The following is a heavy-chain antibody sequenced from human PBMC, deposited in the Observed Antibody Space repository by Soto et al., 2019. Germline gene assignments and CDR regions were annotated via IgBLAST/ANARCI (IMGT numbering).Heavy chain of an antibody. CDR1: GDSVSGSSSA. CDR3: ARGLRPHFDY. Sequence: SQTLSLTCAISGDSVSGSSSAWNCIRQSPSRGLEWLGRTYYRSTWIHDYAVSVKSRIIINPDTSQNQFSLQLNSVTPDDTAVYYCARGLRPHFDYWGLGTLVTVSS. D-gene: IGHD3-10*01. CDR2: TYYRSTWIH. V-gene: IGHV6-1*01. J-gene: IGHJ4*02.